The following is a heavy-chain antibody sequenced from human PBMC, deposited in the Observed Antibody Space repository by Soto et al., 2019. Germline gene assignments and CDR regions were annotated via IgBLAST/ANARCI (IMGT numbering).Heavy chain of an antibody. D-gene: IGHD3-3*01. CDR1: GGSISSYY. V-gene: IGHV4-59*01. J-gene: IGHJ4*02. Sequence: SETLSLTCTVSGGSISSYYWSWIRQPPGKGLEWIGYIYYSGSTNYNPSLKSRVTISVDTSKNQFSLKLSSVTAADTAVYYCAREWREYYDFWSGQAYYFDYWGQGTLVTVYS. CDR2: IYYSGST. CDR3: AREWREYYDFWSGQAYYFDY.